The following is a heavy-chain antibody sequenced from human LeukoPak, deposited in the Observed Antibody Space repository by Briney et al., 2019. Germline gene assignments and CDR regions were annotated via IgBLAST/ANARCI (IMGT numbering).Heavy chain of an antibody. CDR2: IYYSGST. J-gene: IGHJ4*02. CDR3: ARHSWGWYYFGY. CDR1: GGSLSSSSYY. D-gene: IGHD6-19*01. V-gene: IGHV4-39*01. Sequence: KPSETLSLTCTVPGGSLSSSSYYWGWIRQPPGKGLEWIGIIYYSGSTYYNPSLKSRVTISVDTSKNQFSLKLSSVTAADTAVYYCARHSWGWYYFGYWGQGTLVTVSS.